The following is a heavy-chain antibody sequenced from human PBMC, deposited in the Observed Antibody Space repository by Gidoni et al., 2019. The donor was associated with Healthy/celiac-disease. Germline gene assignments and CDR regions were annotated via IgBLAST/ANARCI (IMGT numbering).Heavy chain of an antibody. Sequence: EVQLVESGGGLVQPGGSLRLSCAASGFTFSSYSMNWVRQAPGKGLEWVSYISSSSSTIYYADSVKGRFTISRDNAKNSLYLQMNSLRAEDTAVYYCARSRYGGSGFGDYWGQGTLVTVSS. J-gene: IGHJ4*02. CDR2: ISSSSSTI. D-gene: IGHD3-10*01. CDR1: GFTFSSYS. V-gene: IGHV3-48*01. CDR3: ARSRYGGSGFGDY.